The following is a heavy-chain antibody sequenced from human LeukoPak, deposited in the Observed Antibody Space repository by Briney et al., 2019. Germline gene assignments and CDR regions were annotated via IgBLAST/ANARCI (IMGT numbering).Heavy chain of an antibody. D-gene: IGHD6-19*01. V-gene: IGHV3-53*01. CDR2: LYASGST. CDR3: AREDGPYSSGLLGC. CDR1: GFSVSGNY. Sequence: GESLRLSCAVSGFSVSGNYMSWVRQAPGKGLEWVSALYASGSTYYADSVKGRFTISRDNSKNTLYLQMNSLRVEDTAVYYCAREDGPYSSGLLGCWGQGTLVTVSS. J-gene: IGHJ4*02.